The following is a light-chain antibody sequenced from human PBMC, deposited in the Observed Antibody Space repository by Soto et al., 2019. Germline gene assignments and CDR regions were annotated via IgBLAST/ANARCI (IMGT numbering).Light chain of an antibody. V-gene: IGKV3-20*01. J-gene: IGKJ2*01. CDR3: QQCYSSPYT. Sequence: EIVLTQSPGTLSLSPGERATLSCRASQSVSSNYLAWYQQKPGQAPRLLIYGASNRATGIPDRFSGSGSGTDFTLTISRLEPEDFAVYYCQQCYSSPYTFGQGTKLEIK. CDR1: QSVSSNY. CDR2: GAS.